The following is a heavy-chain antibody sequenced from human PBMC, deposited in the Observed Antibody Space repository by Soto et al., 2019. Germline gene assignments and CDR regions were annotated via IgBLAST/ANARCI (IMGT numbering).Heavy chain of an antibody. CDR3: ARDYVERNYEHYYGMDV. CDR1: GFTFSSYE. D-gene: IGHD4-4*01. Sequence: GGSLRLSCAASGFTFSSYEMNWVRQAPGKGLEWVSYISSSGSTIYYADSVKGRFTISRDNAKNSLYLQMNSLRAEDTAVYYCARDYVERNYEHYYGMDVWGQGTTVTVSS. CDR2: ISSSGSTI. J-gene: IGHJ6*02. V-gene: IGHV3-48*03.